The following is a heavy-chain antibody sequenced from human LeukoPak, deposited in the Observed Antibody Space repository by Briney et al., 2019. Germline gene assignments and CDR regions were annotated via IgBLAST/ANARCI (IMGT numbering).Heavy chain of an antibody. V-gene: IGHV3-21*06. CDR2: ISSRSNYI. Sequence: GGSLRLSCAASGFTFSNYSMNWVRQAPGKGLEWVSSISSRSNYIYYADSVKGRFTISRDNAKNSLYLQMDSLRVEDTAVYYCARDPYSGNYGPYYYYYMDVWGKGTTVTISS. D-gene: IGHD1-26*01. J-gene: IGHJ6*03. CDR1: GFTFSNYS. CDR3: ARDPYSGNYGPYYYYYMDV.